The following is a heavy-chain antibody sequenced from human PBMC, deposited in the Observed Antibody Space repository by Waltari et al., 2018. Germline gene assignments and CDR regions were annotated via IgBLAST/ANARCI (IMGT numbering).Heavy chain of an antibody. CDR3: ARASTTPRVGTTIGYFDY. Sequence: QVQLQESGPGLVKPSETLSLPCTVSGGSISSHYWSWIRPPPGKGLEWIGYSYNGGRSNYNSSLKSRVTISIDTSKNQFSLKLNSVTAADTALYYCARASTTPRVGTTIGYFDYWGQGILVTVSS. CDR2: SYNGGRS. J-gene: IGHJ4*02. V-gene: IGHV4-59*11. CDR1: GGSISSHY. D-gene: IGHD1-26*01.